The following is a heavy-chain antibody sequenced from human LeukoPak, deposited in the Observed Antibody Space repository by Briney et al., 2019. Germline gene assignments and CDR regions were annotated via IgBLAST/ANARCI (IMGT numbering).Heavy chain of an antibody. V-gene: IGHV1-8*03. CDR2: MNPNSGTT. D-gene: IGHD3-22*01. CDR1: GYTFTNYD. J-gene: IGHJ4*02. CDR3: ATGLHYYDSSGKFDY. Sequence: ASVKVSCKASGYTFTNYDINWVRQATGQGLEWMGWMNPNSGTTGYAQKFLGRVTITRNTSISTTYMELSSLRSEDTAVYYCATGLHYYDSSGKFDYWGQGTLVTVSS.